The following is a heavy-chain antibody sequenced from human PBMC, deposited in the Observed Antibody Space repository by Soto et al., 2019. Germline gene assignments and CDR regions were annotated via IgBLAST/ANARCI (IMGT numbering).Heavy chain of an antibody. D-gene: IGHD3-10*02. Sequence: GGSLRLSCAASGFTFDDYAMHWVRQAPGKGLEWVSGISWNSGSIGYADSVKGRFTISRDNAKNSLYLQMNSLRAEDTALYYCAKESVRGVYFDYWGQGTLVTVSS. CDR3: AKESVRGVYFDY. CDR2: ISWNSGSI. CDR1: GFTFDDYA. J-gene: IGHJ4*02. V-gene: IGHV3-9*01.